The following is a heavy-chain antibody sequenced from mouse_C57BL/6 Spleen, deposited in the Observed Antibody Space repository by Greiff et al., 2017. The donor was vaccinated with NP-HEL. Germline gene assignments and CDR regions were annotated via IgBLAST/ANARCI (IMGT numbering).Heavy chain of an antibody. CDR2: IDPSDSYT. CDR3: ARGEGLRPYAMDY. CDR1: GYTFTSYW. Sequence: QVQLQQPGAELVRPGTSVKLSCKASGYTFTSYWMHWVKQRPGQGLEWIGVIDPSDSYTNYNQKFKGKATLTVDTSSSTAYMQLSSLTSEDSAVYYCARGEGLRPYAMDYWGQGTSVTVSS. V-gene: IGHV1-59*01. J-gene: IGHJ4*01. D-gene: IGHD2-4*01.